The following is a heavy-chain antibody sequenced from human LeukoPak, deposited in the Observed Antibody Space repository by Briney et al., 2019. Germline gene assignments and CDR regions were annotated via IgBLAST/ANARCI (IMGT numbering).Heavy chain of an antibody. J-gene: IGHJ6*02. Sequence: PSETLSLTCAVYGGSFSGYYWSWIRQPPGKGLEWIGEINHSGSTNYNPSLKSRVTISVDTSKNQFSLKLSSVTAADTAVYYCARGPYCSGGSCYRNYYYYYGMDVRGQGTTVTVSS. V-gene: IGHV4-34*01. CDR1: GGSFSGYY. CDR2: INHSGST. CDR3: ARGPYCSGGSCYRNYYYYYGMDV. D-gene: IGHD2-15*01.